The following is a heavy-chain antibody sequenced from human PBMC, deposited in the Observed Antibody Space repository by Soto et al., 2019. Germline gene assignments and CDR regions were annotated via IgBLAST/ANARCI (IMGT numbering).Heavy chain of an antibody. J-gene: IGHJ4*02. CDR1: GYTFSSYL. CDR2: ISAYNGNT. Sequence: QIQLVQSGAEVKEPGASVKVSCRASGYTFSSYLITWVRQAPGQGLEWMGWISAYNGNTNYAQNLQGRVTMTTDPSTSTADMELRSLRSDDTAVYYCARDLPPVDYWGQGTLVTVSS. CDR3: ARDLPPVDY. V-gene: IGHV1-18*01.